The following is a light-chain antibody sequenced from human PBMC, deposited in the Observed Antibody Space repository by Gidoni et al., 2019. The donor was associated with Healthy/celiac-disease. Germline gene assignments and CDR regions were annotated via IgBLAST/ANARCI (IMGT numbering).Light chain of an antibody. CDR1: QSVSSSY. CDR2: GAS. J-gene: IGKJ4*01. CDR3: QQYGSSPPGVA. V-gene: IGKV3-20*01. Sequence: EIVLTQSPGTLSLSPGERATLSCRASQSVSSSYLAWCQQKPGQAPRLLIYGASSRATGIPDSFSGSGYGTDFTLTISRLEPEDFAVYYCQQYGSSPPGVAFGGGTKVEIK.